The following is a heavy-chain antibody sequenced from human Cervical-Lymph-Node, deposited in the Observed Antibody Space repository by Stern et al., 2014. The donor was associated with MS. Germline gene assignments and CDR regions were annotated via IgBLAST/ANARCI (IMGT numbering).Heavy chain of an antibody. CDR3: AHTFYDYMWGTYRRFDW. CDR1: GFSLNTSGVG. D-gene: IGHD3-16*02. CDR2: IYLDDDK. V-gene: IGHV2-5*02. Sequence: QVTLKESGPTLVKPTQTLTLTCTFSGFSLNTSGVGVGWIRQPPGKALEWLALIYLDDDKRYTPSLKSRLTVTKDTSKNQVVLIMTNMDPVDTATYYCAHTFYDYMWGTYRRFDWWGQGTLVTVSS. J-gene: IGHJ4*02.